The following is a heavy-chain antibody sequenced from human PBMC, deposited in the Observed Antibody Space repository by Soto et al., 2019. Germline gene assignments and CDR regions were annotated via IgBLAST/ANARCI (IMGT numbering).Heavy chain of an antibody. J-gene: IGHJ4*02. CDR1: GYSCAGYW. V-gene: IGHV5-10-1*01. CDR2: IDPSDSQT. CDR3: ARQIYDSDTGPNFQYYFDS. Sequence: ESLNISCKGSGYSCAGYWITWVRQKPGKGLEWMGRIDPSDSQTYYSPSFRGHVTISVTKSITTVFLQWSSLRASDTAMYYCARQIYDSDTGPNFQYYFDSWGQGTPVTVSS. D-gene: IGHD3-22*01.